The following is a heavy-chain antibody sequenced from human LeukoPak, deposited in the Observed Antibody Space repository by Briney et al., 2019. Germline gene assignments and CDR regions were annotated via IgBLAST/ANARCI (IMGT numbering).Heavy chain of an antibody. J-gene: IGHJ2*01. CDR3: ARHDYFDL. D-gene: IGHD3-16*01. CDR2: ISSSSSYI. Sequence: GGSLRLSCAAPGFTFSNYGMHWVRQAPGRGLEWVSSISSSSSYIYYADSVKGRFTISRDNAKNSLYLQMNSLRAEDTAVYYCARHDYFDLWGRGTLVTVSS. CDR1: GFTFSNYG. V-gene: IGHV3-21*01.